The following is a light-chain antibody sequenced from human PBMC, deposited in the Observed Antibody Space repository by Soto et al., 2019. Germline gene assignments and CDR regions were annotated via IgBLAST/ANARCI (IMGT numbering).Light chain of an antibody. Sequence: DIVMTQSPDSLAVSLGERATINCKSSQSVLYSSNNKNYLAWYQQKPGQPPKLLIYWASTRESGVPDRFSGSGSVTDFTLTSCSLQAEDVAVYYCQQYYSTPTFGQGTKVELK. V-gene: IGKV4-1*01. J-gene: IGKJ1*01. CDR2: WAS. CDR3: QQYYSTPT. CDR1: QSVLYSSNNKNY.